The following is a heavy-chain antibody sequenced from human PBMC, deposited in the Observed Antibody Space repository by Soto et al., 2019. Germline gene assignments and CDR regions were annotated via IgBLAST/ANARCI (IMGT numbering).Heavy chain of an antibody. CDR2: IYWNDDK. D-gene: IGHD2-15*01. CDR1: GFSLSTNGVG. CDR3: ALVLGYCSGGSCYTHDQTDAFDI. J-gene: IGHJ3*02. V-gene: IGHV2-5*01. Sequence: SGPTLVNPTQTLTLTCTFSGFSLSTNGVGVGWIRQPPGKALEWLALIYWNDDKRYSPSLKSRLTITKDTSKNQVVLTMTNMDPVDTATYYCALVLGYCSGGSCYTHDQTDAFDIWGQGTMVTVSS.